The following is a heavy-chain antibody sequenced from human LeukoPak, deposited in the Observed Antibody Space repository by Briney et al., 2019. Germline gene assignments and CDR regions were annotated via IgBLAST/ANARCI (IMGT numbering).Heavy chain of an antibody. Sequence: GSSVKVSCKASGGTFSSYAISWVRQAPGQGLEWMGWMIPIFGTANYAQKFQGRVTITADESTSTAYMELSSLRSEDTAVYYCARESIAAAGTPGGLVWFDPWGQGTLVTVSS. CDR2: MIPIFGTA. CDR1: GGTFSSYA. CDR3: ARESIAAAGTPGGLVWFDP. J-gene: IGHJ5*02. D-gene: IGHD6-13*01. V-gene: IGHV1-69*01.